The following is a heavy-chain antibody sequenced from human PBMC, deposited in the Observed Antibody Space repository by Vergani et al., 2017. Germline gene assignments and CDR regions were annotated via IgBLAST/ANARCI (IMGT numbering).Heavy chain of an antibody. V-gene: IGHV3-30*18. CDR2: ISYDGSNK. Sequence: QVQLVESGGGVVQPGRSLRLSCAASGFTFSSYGMHWVRQAPGKGLEWVAVISYDGSNKYYADPVKGRFTISRDNSKNTLYLQMNSLRAEDTAVYYCAKVDTAMVTYYAFDIWGQGTMVTVSS. CDR3: AKVDTAMVTYYAFDI. J-gene: IGHJ3*02. CDR1: GFTFSSYG. D-gene: IGHD5-18*01.